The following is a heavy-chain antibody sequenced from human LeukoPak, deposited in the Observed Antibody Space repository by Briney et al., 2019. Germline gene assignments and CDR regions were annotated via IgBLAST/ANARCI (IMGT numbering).Heavy chain of an antibody. CDR1: GFTFTTYW. Sequence: GESLRLSCAASGFTFTTYWMSWVRQAPGKGLEWVANIKQDGTEKYYVDSVKGRFTISRDNSKNSLYLQMNSLRAEDTAVYYCAELGITMIGGVWGKGTTVTISS. D-gene: IGHD3-10*02. CDR2: IKQDGTEK. CDR3: AELGITMIGGV. J-gene: IGHJ6*04. V-gene: IGHV3-7*01.